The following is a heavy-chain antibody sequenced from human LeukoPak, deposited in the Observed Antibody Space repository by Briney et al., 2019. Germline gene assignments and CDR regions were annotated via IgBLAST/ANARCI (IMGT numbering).Heavy chain of an antibody. CDR2: IIPIFGTA. V-gene: IGHV1-69*05. CDR3: ASSPKPLEPRNSIPYYFDY. Sequence: SVKVSCKASGGTFSSYAISWVRQAPGQGLEWMGGIIPIFGTANYAQKFQGRGTITTDESTSTAYMELSSLRSEDTAVYYCASSPKPLEPRNSIPYYFDYWGQGTLFTVSS. CDR1: GGTFSSYA. D-gene: IGHD3-3*02. J-gene: IGHJ4*02.